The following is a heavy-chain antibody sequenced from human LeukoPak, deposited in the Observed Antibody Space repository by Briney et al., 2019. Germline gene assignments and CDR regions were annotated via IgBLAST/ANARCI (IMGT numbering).Heavy chain of an antibody. CDR2: ISSSSTTI. CDR1: GFTFSSYS. D-gene: IGHD1-26*01. CDR3: ARDGRGDY. Sequence: AGGSLRLSCAASGFTFSSYSMNWVRQAPGEGLEWVSYISSSSTTIYYADSVKGRFTISRDNAKNSLYLQMNSLRAEDTAVYYCARDGRGDYWGQGTLVTVSS. J-gene: IGHJ4*02. V-gene: IGHV3-48*01.